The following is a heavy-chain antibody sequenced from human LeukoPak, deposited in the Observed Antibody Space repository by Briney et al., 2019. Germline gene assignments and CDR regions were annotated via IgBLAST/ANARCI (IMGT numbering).Heavy chain of an antibody. V-gene: IGHV3-74*01. CDR2: INTDRSTT. D-gene: IGHD3-22*01. Sequence: GGSLRLSCAASEFTFSSYWMHWVRQAPGKGLVWVSRINTDRSTTSYADSVKGRFTISRDNAKNTLYLQMNSLRAEDTAVYYYARDGPYYYDSTPPGAFDIWGQGTMVTVSS. CDR1: EFTFSSYW. J-gene: IGHJ3*02. CDR3: ARDGPYYYDSTPPGAFDI.